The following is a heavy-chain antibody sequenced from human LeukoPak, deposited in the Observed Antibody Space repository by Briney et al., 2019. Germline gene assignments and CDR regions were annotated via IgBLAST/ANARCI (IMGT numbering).Heavy chain of an antibody. D-gene: IGHD6-13*01. CDR1: GFTFSSYS. CDR3: ANLAAAGTGFDY. Sequence: GGSLRLSRAASGFTFSSYSMNCVRDAPRKGLEGGSSISSRRSDIYYADSVKGRFTTSRENSKNTLYLQMISLRAGDTAVYYCANLAAAGTGFDYWGQGTLVTVSS. V-gene: IGHV3-21*01. J-gene: IGHJ4*02. CDR2: ISSRRSDI.